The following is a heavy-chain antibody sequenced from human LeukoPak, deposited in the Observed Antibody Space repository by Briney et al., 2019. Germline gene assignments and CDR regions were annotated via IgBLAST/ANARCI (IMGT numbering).Heavy chain of an antibody. CDR1: GFTFSSYV. J-gene: IGHJ4*02. V-gene: IGHV3-30*03. CDR2: ISYDGSNT. D-gene: IGHD3-10*01. CDR3: ARPYYYGSRSYMDY. Sequence: GGSLRLSCAASGFTFSSYVMHWVRQAPGKGLEWVAVISYDGSNTYYADSVKGRFTISRDNSKNMLYLQMNSLKAEDTAVYYCARPYYYGSRSYMDYWGQGTLVTVSS.